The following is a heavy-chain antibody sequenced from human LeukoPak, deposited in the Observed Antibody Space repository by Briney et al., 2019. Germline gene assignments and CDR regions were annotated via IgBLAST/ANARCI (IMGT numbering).Heavy chain of an antibody. CDR1: GYTFTSYY. D-gene: IGHD6-13*01. J-gene: IGHJ4*02. V-gene: IGHV1-46*01. CDR3: ARSPTKYSSSWQNDY. Sequence: ASVKVSCKASGYTFTSYYMHWVRQAPGQGLEWMGIINPSGGSTSYAQKFQGRVTMTRDTSTSTVYMELSSLRSEDTAVYYCARSPTKYSSSWQNDYWGQGTLVTVSS. CDR2: INPSGGST.